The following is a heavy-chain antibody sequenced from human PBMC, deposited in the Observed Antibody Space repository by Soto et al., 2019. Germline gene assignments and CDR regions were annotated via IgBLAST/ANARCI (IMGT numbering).Heavy chain of an antibody. V-gene: IGHV1-18*01. D-gene: IGHD2-2*01. CDR1: GYSFTSYG. J-gene: IGHJ6*02. CDR2: ISTDNGNT. CDR3: SRYVPDTSLFFYCYGMDV. Sequence: QGHLVQSGAEVRKPGASVKVSCKASGYSFTSYGISWVRQAPGQALEWMGWISTDNGNTNYAHNLQGRGSMTIDPSTSTAYMELWSLGSDDTAVYYWSRYVPDTSLFFYCYGMDVWGQVNTVTVSS.